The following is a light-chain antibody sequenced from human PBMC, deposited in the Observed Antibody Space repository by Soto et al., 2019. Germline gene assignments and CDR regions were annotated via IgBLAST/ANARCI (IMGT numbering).Light chain of an antibody. CDR1: QSVLKSSNNKNS. Sequence: DIVMTQSPDSLSVSLGERATIKCKSSQSVLKSSNNKNSLAWYQQKPGQPPKLLIYWASTRESGVPDRFSGSGSGTDFTLTISSLEAEDVAVYYCQQYFSTPITFGQGTRLEIK. CDR2: WAS. J-gene: IGKJ5*01. CDR3: QQYFSTPIT. V-gene: IGKV4-1*01.